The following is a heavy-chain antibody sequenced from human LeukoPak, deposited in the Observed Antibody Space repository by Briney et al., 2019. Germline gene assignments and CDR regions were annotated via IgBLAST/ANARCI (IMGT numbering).Heavy chain of an antibody. Sequence: GESLKIPCQGPGYSFTSYWIGWVRQMPGKGLEWMGIIYPVDSDTRYSPSFQGQVTISADKSISTAYLHWSSLKAADTAMYYCARHVYSSRWYVSNGFEPWGQGNLVTVSS. CDR1: GYSFTSYW. CDR2: IYPVDSDT. CDR3: ARHVYSSRWYVSNGFEP. J-gene: IGHJ5*02. D-gene: IGHD6-13*01. V-gene: IGHV5-51*01.